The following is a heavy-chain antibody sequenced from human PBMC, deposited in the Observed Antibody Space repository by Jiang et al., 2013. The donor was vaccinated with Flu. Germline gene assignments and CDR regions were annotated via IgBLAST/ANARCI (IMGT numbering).Heavy chain of an antibody. CDR1: GYTLTELS. Sequence: SGAEVKKPGASVKVSCKVSGYTLTELSMHWVRQAPGKGLEWMGGFDPEDGETIYAQKFQGRVTMTRNTSISTAYMELSSLRSEDTAVYYCARDGMDVWGQGTTVTVSS. CDR3: ARDGMDV. V-gene: IGHV1-24*01. CDR2: FDPEDGET. J-gene: IGHJ6*02.